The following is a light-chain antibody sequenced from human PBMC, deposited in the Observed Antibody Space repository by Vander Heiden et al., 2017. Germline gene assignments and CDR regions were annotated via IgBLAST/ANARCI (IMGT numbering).Light chain of an antibody. V-gene: IGKV3-20*01. CDR1: QSVSSSY. J-gene: IGKJ1*01. Sequence: EIVLTQSPGTLSLSPGERATLSCRASQSVSSSYLAWYQQKPGQAPRLLIYGASSRATCIPDRFSGSGSGTDFTLTIIRLEPEDLAVYYCQQYGSSRWTFGQGTKVEIK. CDR3: QQYGSSRWT. CDR2: GAS.